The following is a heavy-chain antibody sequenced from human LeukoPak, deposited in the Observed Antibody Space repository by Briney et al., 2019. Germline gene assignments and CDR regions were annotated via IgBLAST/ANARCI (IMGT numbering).Heavy chain of an antibody. V-gene: IGHV4-30-2*01. CDR1: GGSISSGGYS. Sequence: SQTLSLTCAVSGGSISSGGYSWSWNRQPPGKGLEWIGYIYHSGSTYYNPSLKSRVTISVDRSKNQFSLKLSSVTAADTAVYYCARGITIFGVVIPTPYFDYWGQGTLVTVSS. CDR2: IYHSGST. CDR3: ARGITIFGVVIPTPYFDY. J-gene: IGHJ4*02. D-gene: IGHD3-3*01.